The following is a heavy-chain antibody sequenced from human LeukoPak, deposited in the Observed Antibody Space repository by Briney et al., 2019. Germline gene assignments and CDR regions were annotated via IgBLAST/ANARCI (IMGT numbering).Heavy chain of an antibody. D-gene: IGHD2-8*01. CDR3: ARDATYCTNGVCYTRFDY. V-gene: IGHV3-7*01. Sequence: GESLKISCAASGFTFTSHWMSWVRQAPGKGLEWVARMNLDGSEKYYVDSAKGRFTISRDNAKTSLYLEMNSLRAEDTAVYYCARDATYCTNGVCYTRFDYWGQGTLVTVSS. CDR2: MNLDGSEK. J-gene: IGHJ4*02. CDR1: GFTFTSHW.